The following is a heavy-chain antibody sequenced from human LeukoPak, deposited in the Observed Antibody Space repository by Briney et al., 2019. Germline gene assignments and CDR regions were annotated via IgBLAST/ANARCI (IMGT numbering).Heavy chain of an antibody. V-gene: IGHV3-30*02. CDR2: IRYDGSNK. CDR3: AKDVGRYLDWLSPRGSVFDY. J-gene: IGHJ4*02. Sequence: GGSLRLSCAASGFTFSSYGMHWVRQAPGKGLEWVAFIRYDGSNKYYADSVKGRFTISRDNSKNTLYLQMNSLRAEDTAVYYCAKDVGRYLDWLSPRGSVFDYWGQGTLVTVSS. CDR1: GFTFSSYG. D-gene: IGHD3-9*01.